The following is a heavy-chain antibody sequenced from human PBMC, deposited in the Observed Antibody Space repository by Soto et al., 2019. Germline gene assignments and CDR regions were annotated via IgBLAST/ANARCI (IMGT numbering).Heavy chain of an antibody. CDR1: GGSISSYY. CDR3: ARVDHRGYFSVLTDF. D-gene: IGHD3-10*02. J-gene: IGHJ4*02. CDR2: IYYSGST. Sequence: SETLSLTCTVSGGSISSYYWSWIRQPPGKGLEWIGYIYYSGSTNYNPSLKSRVTISADTSRNQFSLSLSSLTAADTAVYYCARVDHRGYFSVLTDFWGQGILVTVSS. V-gene: IGHV4-59*12.